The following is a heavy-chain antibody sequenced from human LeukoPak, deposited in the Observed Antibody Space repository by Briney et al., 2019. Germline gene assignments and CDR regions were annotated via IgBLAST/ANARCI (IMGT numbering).Heavy chain of an antibody. V-gene: IGHV4-34*01. Sequence: PSETLSLTCAVYGGSFSGFYWTWIRQPPGKGLEWIGEINHSGSTNYNPSLESRVTISVDASKIQFSLKLSSVTAADTAEYYCARVFGSGYDFRGAFDIWGQGTMVTVSS. CDR2: INHSGST. CDR3: ARVFGSGYDFRGAFDI. CDR1: GGSFSGFY. J-gene: IGHJ3*02. D-gene: IGHD5-12*01.